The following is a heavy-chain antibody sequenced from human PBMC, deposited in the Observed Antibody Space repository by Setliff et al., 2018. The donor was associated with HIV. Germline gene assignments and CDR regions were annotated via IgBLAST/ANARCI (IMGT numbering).Heavy chain of an antibody. Sequence: GGSLRLSCAGSGFILSEYTISWVRQTPGKGLEWVSYISSSSSTIYYADSVKGRFTISRDNAKNSLYLQMNSLRAEDTAVYYCARVSELLAYYMDVWGKGTTVTVSS. CDR1: GFILSEYT. CDR2: ISSSSSTI. J-gene: IGHJ6*03. D-gene: IGHD1-26*01. CDR3: ARVSELLAYYMDV. V-gene: IGHV3-48*01.